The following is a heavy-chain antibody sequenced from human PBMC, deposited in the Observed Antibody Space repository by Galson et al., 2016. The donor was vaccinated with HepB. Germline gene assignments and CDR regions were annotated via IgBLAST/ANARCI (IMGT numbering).Heavy chain of an antibody. Sequence: SLRLSCAASGFTFSSYNMNWVRQAPGKGLEWVSTIDTSSTYIYYADSVKGRFTISRDNAKNSLYLQMSSLRAEDTAVYYCATSKYCSNRCSGFDPWGQGTLVTVSS. CDR3: ATSKYCSNRCSGFDP. CDR2: IDTSSTYI. CDR1: GFTFSSYN. V-gene: IGHV3-21*01. D-gene: IGHD2-2*01. J-gene: IGHJ5*02.